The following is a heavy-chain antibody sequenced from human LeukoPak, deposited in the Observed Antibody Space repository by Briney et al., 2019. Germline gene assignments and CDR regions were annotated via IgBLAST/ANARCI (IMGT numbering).Heavy chain of an antibody. J-gene: IGHJ6*03. D-gene: IGHD1-14*01. CDR1: GFTFSSYA. Sequence: GGSLRLSCAASGFTFSSYAMHWVRQAPGKGLEWVAVISYDGSNKYYADSVKGRFTISRDNSKNTLYLQMNSLRAEDTAVYYCARASEDYYYYYMDVWGKGTTVTISS. CDR3: ARASEDYYYYYMDV. CDR2: ISYDGSNK. V-gene: IGHV3-30*04.